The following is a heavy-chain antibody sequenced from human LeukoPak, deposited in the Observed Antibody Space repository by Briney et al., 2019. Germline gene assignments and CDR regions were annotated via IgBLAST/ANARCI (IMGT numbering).Heavy chain of an antibody. Sequence: GGSLRLSCAASGFTFSSYAMSWVRQAPGKGLEWVSAISGSGGSTYYADSVKGRFTISRDNAKNSLYLQMNSLRAEDTAVYYCARAPYCSSTSCYHWFDPWGQGTLVTVSS. D-gene: IGHD2-2*01. V-gene: IGHV3-23*01. CDR1: GFTFSSYA. CDR2: ISGSGGST. CDR3: ARAPYCSSTSCYHWFDP. J-gene: IGHJ5*02.